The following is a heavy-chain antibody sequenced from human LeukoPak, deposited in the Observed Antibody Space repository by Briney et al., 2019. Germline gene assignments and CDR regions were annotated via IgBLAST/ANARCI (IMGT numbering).Heavy chain of an antibody. CDR3: ARDSCDYVWGSYRYPGCAFDI. Sequence: ASVKVSCKASGYTFTGYYIHWVRQAPGQGLEWIGWINPNRGGTNYAQKFQGRVTMTTDTSISTAYMELRRLRSDDTAVYYCARDSCDYVWGSYRYPGCAFDIWGQGTMVTVSS. CDR2: INPNRGGT. J-gene: IGHJ3*02. D-gene: IGHD3-16*02. V-gene: IGHV1-2*02. CDR1: GYTFTGYY.